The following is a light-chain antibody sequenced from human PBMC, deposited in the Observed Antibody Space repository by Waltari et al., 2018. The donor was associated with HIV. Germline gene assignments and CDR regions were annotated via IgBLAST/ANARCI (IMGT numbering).Light chain of an antibody. V-gene: IGLV1-47*01. CDR3: VVWDDSLSGVV. CDR2: RDN. Sequence: QSVVTQSPSASGTPGQSVTISCSGSSSNIGSNNVFWYQHLPGTAPKLLIYRDNELPSGGPYRISGSRSGTSASLAISGLRSEDEAVYYCVVWDDSLSGVVFGGGTSLTVL. J-gene: IGLJ2*01. CDR1: SSNIGSNN.